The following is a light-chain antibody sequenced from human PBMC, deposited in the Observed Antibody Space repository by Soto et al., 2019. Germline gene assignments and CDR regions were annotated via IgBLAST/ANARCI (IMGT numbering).Light chain of an antibody. CDR2: LNSDGSH. V-gene: IGLV4-69*01. Sequence: QAVLTQSPSASASLGDSVKLTCTLSSGHSTYAIAWHQQQPEKGPRYLMKLNSDGSHSKGDGIPDRFSGSSSGAERYLTISSRQSEDEADYYCQTWGTGTWVFGGGTKLTVL. CDR1: SGHSTYA. J-gene: IGLJ3*02. CDR3: QTWGTGTWV.